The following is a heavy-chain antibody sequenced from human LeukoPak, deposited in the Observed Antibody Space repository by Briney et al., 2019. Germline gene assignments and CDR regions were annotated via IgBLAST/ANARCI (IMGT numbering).Heavy chain of an antibody. CDR2: INHSGST. V-gene: IGHV4-34*01. D-gene: IGHD3-10*01. J-gene: IGHJ4*02. CDR1: GGSFSGYY. Sequence: RSETLSLTCAVYGGSFSGYYWSWIRQPPGQGLEWIGEINHSGSTNYNPPLTSRVTISVDTSKNQLSLKLSSVTAADTAGHFCASGSGRYFPAAYWGQGTLVTVSS. CDR3: ASGSGRYFPAAY.